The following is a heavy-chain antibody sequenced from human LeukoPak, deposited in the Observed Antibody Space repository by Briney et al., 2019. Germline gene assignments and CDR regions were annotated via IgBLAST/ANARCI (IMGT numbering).Heavy chain of an antibody. Sequence: ASVKVSCKASGYTFSSYEINWVRQAPGQGLECMGGISTHKGNTNYAQKFQVRVTMTTATSTSTAYMELRSLRSDDTAVYYCARVRSASAGTASAFDIWGQGTMVTVSS. CDR1: GYTFSSYE. CDR3: ARVRSASAGTASAFDI. D-gene: IGHD2-21*02. CDR2: ISTHKGNT. J-gene: IGHJ3*02. V-gene: IGHV1-18*01.